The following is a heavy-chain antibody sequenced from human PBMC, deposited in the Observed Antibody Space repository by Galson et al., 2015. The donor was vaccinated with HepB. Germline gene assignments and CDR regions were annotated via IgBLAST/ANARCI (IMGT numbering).Heavy chain of an antibody. CDR2: ISPSGDNT. Sequence: SLRLSCAASGFTFSYYAMRWVRQAPGKGLEWISAISPSGDNTYSAASLKGRFTISRDNSQNTVFLQMDSLRADDTAIYFCARVFPEKTDGWYRQALYYFDSWGQGTRVTVSS. CDR3: ARVFPEKTDGWYRQALYYFDS. CDR1: GFTFSYYA. J-gene: IGHJ4*02. D-gene: IGHD6-19*01. V-gene: IGHV3-23*01.